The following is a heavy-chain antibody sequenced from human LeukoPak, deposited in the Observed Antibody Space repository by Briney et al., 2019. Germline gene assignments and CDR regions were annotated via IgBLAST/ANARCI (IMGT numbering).Heavy chain of an antibody. CDR1: GFTFSSYC. Sequence: GGSLRLSCAASGFTFSSYCMNWVRQAPGKGLEWVSSISSSSSYIYYADSVKGRFTISRDNAKNSLYLRMKRLRAEDTAGDYCERGAVDTAMVIFGWGQGTLVTVS. J-gene: IGHJ4*01. CDR3: ERGAVDTAMVIFG. V-gene: IGHV3-21*01. CDR2: ISSSSSYI. D-gene: IGHD5-18*01.